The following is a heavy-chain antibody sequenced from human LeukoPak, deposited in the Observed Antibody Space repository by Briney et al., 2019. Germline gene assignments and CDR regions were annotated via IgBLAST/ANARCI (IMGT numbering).Heavy chain of an antibody. V-gene: IGHV6-1*01. CDR3: ARGLLVGHPYYCAMDV. D-gene: IGHD2-8*02. Sequence: SQTLSLTCAISGDRASSNSATWTWIRQSPSRGLEGLGGTYFRSKWYNDSAESVKSRISINPDTSKNQLSLQLSSVSPEDTAVYYCARGLLVGHPYYCAMDVWGQGTTVSVSS. J-gene: IGHJ6*02. CDR2: TYFRSKWYN. CDR1: GDRASSNSAT.